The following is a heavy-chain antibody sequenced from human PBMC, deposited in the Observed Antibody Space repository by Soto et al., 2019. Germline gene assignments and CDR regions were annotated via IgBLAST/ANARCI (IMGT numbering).Heavy chain of an antibody. Sequence: GGSLRLSCAASGFTFSSYGMHWVRQAPGKGLEWVAVIWYDGSNKYYADSVKGRFTISRDNSKNTLYLQMNSLRAEDTAVYYCARDPDIYGDYLIGYFDYWGQGTLVTVSS. V-gene: IGHV3-33*01. J-gene: IGHJ4*02. CDR2: IWYDGSNK. D-gene: IGHD4-17*01. CDR1: GFTFSSYG. CDR3: ARDPDIYGDYLIGYFDY.